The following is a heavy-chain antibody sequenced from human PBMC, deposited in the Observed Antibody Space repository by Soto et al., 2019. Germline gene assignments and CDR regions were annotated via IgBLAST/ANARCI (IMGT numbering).Heavy chain of an antibody. D-gene: IGHD6-13*01. CDR1: GFTFSSYG. CDR2: ISYDGSNK. Sequence: GGSLRLSCAASGFTFSSYGMHWVRQAPGKGLEWVAVISYDGSNKYYADSVKGRFTISRDNSKNTLYLQMNSLRAEDTAVYYCAKDAQHTPYSSSWYSWNDVIYYYYYGMDVWGQGTTVTV. J-gene: IGHJ6*02. CDR3: AKDAQHTPYSSSWYSWNDVIYYYYYGMDV. V-gene: IGHV3-30*18.